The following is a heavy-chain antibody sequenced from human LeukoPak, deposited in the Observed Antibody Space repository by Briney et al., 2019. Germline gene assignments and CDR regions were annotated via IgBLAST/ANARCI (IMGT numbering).Heavy chain of an antibody. J-gene: IGHJ3*02. CDR1: GYTFTGYY. Sequence: ASVKVSCKASGYTFTGYYMHWVRQAPGQGLEWMGRINPNGGGTNYAQKFQGRVTMTRDTSISTAYMELSRLRSDDTAVYYCARDFLQLWSPDHAFDIWGQGTMVTVSS. V-gene: IGHV1-2*06. CDR2: INPNGGGT. D-gene: IGHD5-18*01. CDR3: ARDFLQLWSPDHAFDI.